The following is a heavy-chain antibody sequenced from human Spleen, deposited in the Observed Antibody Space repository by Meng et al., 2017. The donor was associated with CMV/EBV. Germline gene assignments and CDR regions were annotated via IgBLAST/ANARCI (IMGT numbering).Heavy chain of an antibody. V-gene: IGHV5-51*01. CDR1: GYSFTSYW. CDR3: ARRYGDYGLYYFDS. CDR2: IYPGDSDT. J-gene: IGHJ4*02. Sequence: KVISKGSGYSFTSYWIGCVRQLAGEGLQWMGIIYPGDSDTRYSPPFQGQVTISADKSINTAYLQWSSLKTSDTAIYYCARRYGDYGLYYFDSWGQGTLVTVSS. D-gene: IGHD4-17*01.